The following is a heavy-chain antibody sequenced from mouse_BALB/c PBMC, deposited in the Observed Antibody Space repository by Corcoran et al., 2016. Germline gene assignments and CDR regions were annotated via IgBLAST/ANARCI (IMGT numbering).Heavy chain of an antibody. CDR1: GYTFKNYG. CDR2: INTYTGEP. Sequence: QIQLVQSGPELKKPGETVKISCKASGYTFKNYGMNWVKQAPGKGLKWMGWINTYTGEPTYADDFKGRFAFSLETSASTAYLQINNLKNEDTATYFCARRATTATAWFAYWGQGTLLTVSA. D-gene: IGHD1-2*01. J-gene: IGHJ3*01. CDR3: ARRATTATAWFAY. V-gene: IGHV9-3-1*01.